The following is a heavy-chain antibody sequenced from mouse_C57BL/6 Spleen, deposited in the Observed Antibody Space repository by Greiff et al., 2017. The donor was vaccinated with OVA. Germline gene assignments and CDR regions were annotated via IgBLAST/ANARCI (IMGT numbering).Heavy chain of an antibody. J-gene: IGHJ2*01. Sequence: QVQLQQSGPELVKPGASVKISCKASGYAFSSSWMNWVKQRPGKGLEWIGRIYPGDGDTNYNGKFKGKATLTADKSSSTAYMQLSSLTSEDSAVYFCARPDNYYGSSLYYFDYWGQGTTLTVSS. D-gene: IGHD1-1*01. CDR2: IYPGDGDT. CDR1: GYAFSSSW. CDR3: ARPDNYYGSSLYYFDY. V-gene: IGHV1-82*01.